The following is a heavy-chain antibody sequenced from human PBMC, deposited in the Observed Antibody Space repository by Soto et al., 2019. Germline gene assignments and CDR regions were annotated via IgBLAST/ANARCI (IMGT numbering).Heavy chain of an antibody. V-gene: IGHV1-2*02. Sequence: QVQLVQTGAEVKKPGASVKVSCEASGYSLTDFWLHWVRQAPGQGLEWMGWSKHKTGGTNLVQKFQDRVTMTRDTSINTADMAFNRLTSDDTAVYYCARDHESPQGNHGLDVWGQGTTVIVSS. J-gene: IGHJ6*02. CDR2: SKHKTGGT. CDR3: ARDHESPQGNHGLDV. D-gene: IGHD4-4*01. CDR1: GYSLTDFW.